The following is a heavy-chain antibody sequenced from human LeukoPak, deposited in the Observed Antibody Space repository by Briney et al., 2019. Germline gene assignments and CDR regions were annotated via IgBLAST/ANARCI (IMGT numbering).Heavy chain of an antibody. Sequence: SETLSLTCTVSGGSISSGSYYWNWIRQPAGKGLEWIGRIYTSGSTNYNPSLKSRVTISVDTSKNQFSLKLNSVTAADTAVYYCAREGLNMVRGVIPKEAWGWFDPWGQGTLVTVSS. CDR2: IYTSGST. CDR1: GGSISSGSYY. CDR3: AREGLNMVRGVIPKEAWGWFDP. D-gene: IGHD3-10*01. V-gene: IGHV4-61*02. J-gene: IGHJ5*02.